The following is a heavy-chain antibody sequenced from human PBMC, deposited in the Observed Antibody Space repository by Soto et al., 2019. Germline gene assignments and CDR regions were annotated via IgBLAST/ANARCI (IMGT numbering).Heavy chain of an antibody. CDR2: IIPIFGTA. CDR1: GGTFSSYA. Sequence: QVQLVQSGAEVKKPGSSVKVSCKASGGTFSSYAISWVRQAPGQGLEWMGGIIPIFGTANYAQKFQGRVTITADESTSTAYMELSSLRSEDTAVYYCARGVTIFAVVIETHYYYYYGMDVWGQGTTVTVSS. D-gene: IGHD3-3*01. J-gene: IGHJ6*02. CDR3: ARGVTIFAVVIETHYYYYYGMDV. V-gene: IGHV1-69*01.